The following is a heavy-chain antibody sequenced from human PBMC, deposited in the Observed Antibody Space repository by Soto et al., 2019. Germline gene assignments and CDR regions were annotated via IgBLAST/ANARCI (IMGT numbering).Heavy chain of an antibody. Sequence: EVQLLESGGGLVQPGESLRLSCAFSGFIFGNYMMTWVRQAPGKGLEWVSTIRDGGESTYYADSVKGRFTISRDNSKNTLYLKMYSLGVEDTAVYYCAPHVHCSGGSCHYDAFDIRGQGTMVTVSS. CDR3: APHVHCSGGSCHYDAFDI. CDR2: IRDGGEST. CDR1: GFIFGNYM. V-gene: IGHV3-23*01. D-gene: IGHD2-15*01. J-gene: IGHJ3*02.